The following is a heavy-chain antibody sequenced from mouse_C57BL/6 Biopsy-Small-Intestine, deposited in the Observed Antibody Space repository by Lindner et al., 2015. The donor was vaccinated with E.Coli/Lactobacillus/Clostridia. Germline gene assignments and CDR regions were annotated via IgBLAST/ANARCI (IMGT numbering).Heavy chain of an antibody. CDR1: GYEFTSHA. CDR2: IAPSGGKT. CDR3: ARDGGNYGDVDY. D-gene: IGHD1-1*02. Sequence: SVKVSCKASGYEFTSHAIHWVRQAPGQGPEWMGIIAPSGGKTWYTQKFQGRVSMTRDMSTTTLYMEVLSLRSEDTAVYFCARDGGNYGDVDYWGQGTLVTVSS. J-gene: IGHJ4*01. V-gene: IGHV1-85*01.